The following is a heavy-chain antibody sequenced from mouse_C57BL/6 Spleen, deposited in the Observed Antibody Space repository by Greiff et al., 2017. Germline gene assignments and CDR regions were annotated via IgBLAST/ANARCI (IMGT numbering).Heavy chain of an antibody. CDR3: VRQGGGAFDY. V-gene: IGHV10-1*01. J-gene: IGHJ2*01. D-gene: IGHD1-1*02. CDR1: GFSFNTYA. Sequence: EVMLVESGGGLVQPKGSLKLSCAASGFSFNTYAMNWVRQAPGQGLEWVARIRSKSNNYATYYADSVKDRFTISSDGSESMLYLQMNNLKTEDTAMDYDVRQGGGAFDYWGQGTTLTVSS. CDR2: IRSKSNNYAT.